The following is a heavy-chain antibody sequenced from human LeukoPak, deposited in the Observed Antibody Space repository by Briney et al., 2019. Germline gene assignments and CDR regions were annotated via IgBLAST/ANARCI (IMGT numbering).Heavy chain of an antibody. J-gene: IGHJ4*02. CDR1: GITVSNNY. CDR3: ARDRGYSDRYFDY. Sequence: GGFRRLSCVSAGITVSNNYMNWVRQAPGKGLEGVSVIYTGGSTYYADSVKGRFTISRDNSKNTLYLQMISLRAEDTAVYYCARDRGYSDRYFDYWGQGTLDSVS. V-gene: IGHV3-53*01. CDR2: IYTGGST. D-gene: IGHD4-17*01.